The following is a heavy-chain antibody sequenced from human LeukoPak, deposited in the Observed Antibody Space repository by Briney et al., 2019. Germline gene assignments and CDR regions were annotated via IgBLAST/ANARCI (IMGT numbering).Heavy chain of an antibody. D-gene: IGHD4-17*01. J-gene: IGHJ4*02. CDR3: AREARNGDYYFDC. CDR1: GGSISSFY. Sequence: PSETLSLTCTVSGGSISSFYWSWMRQPPGKGLQWIGYSYKSGSTYYNPSLKSRVTISVDTSKNQFSLELTSVTAADTAVYFCAREARNGDYYFDCWGQGTLVTVSS. CDR2: SYKSGST. V-gene: IGHV4-59*01.